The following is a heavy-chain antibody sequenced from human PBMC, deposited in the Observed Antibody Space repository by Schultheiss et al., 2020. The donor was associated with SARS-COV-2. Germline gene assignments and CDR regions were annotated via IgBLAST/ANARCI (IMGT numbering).Heavy chain of an antibody. CDR2: ISPSGVGP. V-gene: IGHV1-46*01. CDR3: ARVSMTGGDAFDI. D-gene: IGHD1-26*01. J-gene: IGHJ3*02. CDR1: GTYY. Sequence: ASVKVSCKASGTYYVHWVRQAPGQGLEWMGIISPSGVGPAYAQKFQGRVTMTRDTSTNTVYVELSSLRSEDTAVYYCARVSMTGGDAFDIWGQGTMVTVSS.